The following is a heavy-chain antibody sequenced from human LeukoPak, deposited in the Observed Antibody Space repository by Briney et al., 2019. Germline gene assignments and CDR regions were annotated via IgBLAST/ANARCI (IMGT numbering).Heavy chain of an antibody. V-gene: IGHV5-51*01. Sequence: GESLKISCKGSGYSFTSYWTGWVRQMPGKGLEWMGIIYPGDSDTRYSPSFQGQVTISADKSISTAYLQWSSLKASDTAMYYCARHGWGSSSYYYYYMDVWGKGTTVTVSS. CDR3: ARHGWGSSSYYYYYMDV. D-gene: IGHD6-6*01. CDR1: GYSFTSYW. CDR2: IYPGDSDT. J-gene: IGHJ6*03.